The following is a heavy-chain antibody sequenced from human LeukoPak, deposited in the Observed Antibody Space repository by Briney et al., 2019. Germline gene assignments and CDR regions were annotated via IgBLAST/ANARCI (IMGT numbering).Heavy chain of an antibody. D-gene: IGHD3-3*01. CDR2: IYTSGST. CDR3: AIKERDYDFWSGYYTDYYYYMDV. V-gene: IGHV4-4*07. CDR1: GGSISSYY. J-gene: IGHJ6*03. Sequence: SETLSLACTVSGGSISSYYWSWIRQPAGKGLEWIRRIYTSGSTNYNPSLKSRVTMSVDTSKNQFSLKLSSVTAADTAVYYCAIKERDYDFWSGYYTDYYYYMDVSGKGTTVTVSS.